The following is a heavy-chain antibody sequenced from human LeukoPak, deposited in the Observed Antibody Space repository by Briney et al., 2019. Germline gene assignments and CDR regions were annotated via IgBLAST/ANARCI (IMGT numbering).Heavy chain of an antibody. CDR3: ARAYKDRSLAGKKESFQH. CDR2: ISWNSGTI. Sequence: PGGSLRLSCAASGFTFDNYAMNWVRQVPGKGLEWISLISWNSGTIGYADSVKGRFTISRDNANNSLYLQMNSLRAEDTALYYCARAYKDRSLAGKKESFQHWGQGTLVTVSS. D-gene: IGHD6-19*01. J-gene: IGHJ1*01. V-gene: IGHV3-9*01. CDR1: GFTFDNYA.